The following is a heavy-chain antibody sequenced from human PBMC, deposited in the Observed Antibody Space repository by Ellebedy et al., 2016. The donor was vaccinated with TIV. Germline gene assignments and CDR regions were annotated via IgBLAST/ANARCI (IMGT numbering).Heavy chain of an antibody. Sequence: GESLKISCTASGFIFNNYGMHWVRQAPGQGPEWVAFIWYDGSNQYYADSVKGRFTIARDNSQNTLYLHMNSPGVDDTAVYYCPRDGHVDRGDCLDYWGQGSLVTVSS. CDR2: IWYDGSNQ. J-gene: IGHJ4*02. CDR1: GFIFNNYG. D-gene: IGHD2-21*02. CDR3: PRDGHVDRGDCLDY. V-gene: IGHV3-33*01.